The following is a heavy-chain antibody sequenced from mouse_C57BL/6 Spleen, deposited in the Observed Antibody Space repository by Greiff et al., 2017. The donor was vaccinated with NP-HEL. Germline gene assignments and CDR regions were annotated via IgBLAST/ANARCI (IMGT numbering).Heavy chain of an antibody. CDR2: IRNKANGYTT. Sequence: EVKLMESGGGLVQPGGSLSLSCAASGFTFTDYYMSWVRQPPGKALEWLGFIRNKANGYTTEYSASVKGRFTISRDNSPSILYLQINALSAQDSATYYCARFLPFYYYGSSSFDYWGQGTTLTVSS. V-gene: IGHV7-3*01. CDR3: ARFLPFYYYGSSSFDY. CDR1: GFTFTDYY. D-gene: IGHD1-1*01. J-gene: IGHJ2*01.